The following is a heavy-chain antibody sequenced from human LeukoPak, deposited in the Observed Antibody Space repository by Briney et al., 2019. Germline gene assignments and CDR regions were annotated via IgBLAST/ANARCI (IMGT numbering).Heavy chain of an antibody. V-gene: IGHV3-23*01. CDR1: GFTFSGYA. D-gene: IGHD7-27*01. CDR3: AKAKTGDGGIFDY. CDR2: ISRSSGST. J-gene: IGHJ4*02. Sequence: GGSLRLSCAASGFTFSGYAMSWVRQGPGRGLEWVSAISRSSGSTYYADSVKGRFTISRDNSKNTLYLQMNSLRAEDTGVYYCAKAKTGDGGIFDYWGQGTLVTVSS.